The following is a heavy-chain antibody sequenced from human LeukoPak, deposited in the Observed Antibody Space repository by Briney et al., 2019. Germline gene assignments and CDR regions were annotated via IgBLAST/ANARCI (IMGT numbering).Heavy chain of an antibody. CDR1: GFTFSSYA. Sequence: PGGSLRLSCAASGFTFSSYAMSWVRQAPGKGLEWVSAISGSGGSTYYADSVKGRFTISRDNAKNSLYLQMNSLRAEDTAVYYCARDRGSSPRTFDIWGQGTMVTVSS. CDR3: ARDRGSSPRTFDI. V-gene: IGHV3-23*01. J-gene: IGHJ3*02. CDR2: ISGSGGST. D-gene: IGHD6-13*01.